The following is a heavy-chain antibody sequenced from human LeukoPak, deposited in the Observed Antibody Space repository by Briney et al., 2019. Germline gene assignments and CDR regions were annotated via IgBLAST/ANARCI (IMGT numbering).Heavy chain of an antibody. V-gene: IGHV3-23*01. Sequence: GGSLRLSCAVSGFTFSRYGMSWVRQAPGKGLEWVAVMSGGGTDSYYADSVKGRFTISRDNSKNTLYLQMNSLRAEDTALYFCAKGLYHYYGSGSYTLDYWGQGTQVTVSS. D-gene: IGHD3-10*01. J-gene: IGHJ4*02. CDR3: AKGLYHYYGSGSYTLDY. CDR1: GFTFSRYG. CDR2: MSGGGTDS.